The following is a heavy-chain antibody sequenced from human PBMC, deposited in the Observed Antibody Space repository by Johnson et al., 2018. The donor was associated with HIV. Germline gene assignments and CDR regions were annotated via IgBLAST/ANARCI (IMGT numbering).Heavy chain of an antibody. V-gene: IGHV3-66*01. CDR1: GFTFGDSA. CDR3: ARGLLWFGELLEAFDI. CDR2: IYSGGST. J-gene: IGHJ3*02. D-gene: IGHD3-10*01. Sequence: EVQLVESGGGLVKPGGSLRLSCAASGFTFGDSAIHWVRQAPGKGLEWVSVIYSGGSTFYADSVKGRFTISIDNSKNTLYLQMNSLRTEDTAVYYCARGLLWFGELLEAFDIWGQGTMVTVSS.